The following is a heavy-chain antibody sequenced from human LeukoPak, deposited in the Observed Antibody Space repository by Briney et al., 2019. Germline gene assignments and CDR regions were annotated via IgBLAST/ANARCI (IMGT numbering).Heavy chain of an antibody. Sequence: GGSLRLSCVASGLTFKNYWMSWVRQAPGKGLEWVAIIWYDGSDKYYAESVKGRFTISRDNSKNTMYLQVNSLRAEDTAVYYCARVGCTGGSCLAYNYYAMDVWGQGTTVTVSS. CDR1: GLTFKNYW. J-gene: IGHJ6*02. CDR3: ARVGCTGGSCLAYNYYAMDV. CDR2: IWYDGSDK. D-gene: IGHD2-15*01. V-gene: IGHV3-33*08.